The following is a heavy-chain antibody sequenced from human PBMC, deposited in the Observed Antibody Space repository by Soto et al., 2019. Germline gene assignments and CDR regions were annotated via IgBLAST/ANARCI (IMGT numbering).Heavy chain of an antibody. CDR1: GFIFSSYW. J-gene: IGHJ4*02. CDR3: VTVTSTGGLDC. CDR2: INSDGSNT. Sequence: EVQLVESGGGLVQPGGSLRLSCAASGFIFSSYWMHWVRQAPGKGLVWVSRINSDGSNTIYADSVKGRFTISRDNAKNTLCLQMNRLGAEDAAVYYCVTVTSTGGLDCWGQGALVTVSS. D-gene: IGHD3-10*01. V-gene: IGHV3-74*01.